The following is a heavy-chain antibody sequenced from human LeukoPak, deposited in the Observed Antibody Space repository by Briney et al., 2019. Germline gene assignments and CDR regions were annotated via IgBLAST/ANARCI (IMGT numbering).Heavy chain of an antibody. Sequence: GGSLRLSCAASGFTFSTYPMHWVRQAPGKGLEWVSVISYDGRDKHSADSVKGRFTISRDNSKNTLYLQMNSLRTEDTAVYYCARDQTCRAADYYFDYWGQGTLVTVPS. J-gene: IGHJ4*02. D-gene: IGHD6-13*01. CDR1: GFTFSTYP. CDR2: ISYDGRDK. CDR3: ARDQTCRAADYYFDY. V-gene: IGHV3-30*04.